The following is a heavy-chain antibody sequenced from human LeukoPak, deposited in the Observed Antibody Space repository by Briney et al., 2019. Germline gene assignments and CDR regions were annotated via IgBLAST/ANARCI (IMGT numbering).Heavy chain of an antibody. Sequence: GGSLRLSCAASGFTFSSYAMNWVRRAPGKGLQWVSSINEDGRYIYFTDSLKGRFTVSRDNADNSLYLQMNGLRAEDTAVYYCARGHSGRYQRNHAYDIWGRGTLVTVSS. CDR1: GFTFSSYA. CDR3: ARGHSGRYQRNHAYDI. J-gene: IGHJ4*03. D-gene: IGHD1-26*01. V-gene: IGHV3-21*01. CDR2: INEDGRYI.